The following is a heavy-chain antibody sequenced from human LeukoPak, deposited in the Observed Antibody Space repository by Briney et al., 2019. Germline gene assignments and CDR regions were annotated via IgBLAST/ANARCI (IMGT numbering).Heavy chain of an antibody. CDR3: ARDRGYSTFDY. J-gene: IGHJ4*02. CDR1: GFTFRSYA. Sequence: GGSLRLSCAASGFTFRSYAMSWVRQAPGKGLEWVANMNQDASEKNYVDSAKGRFTISRDNAKNSLYLQMSSLRADDTALYYCARDRGYSTFDYWGQGTLVTVSS. CDR2: MNQDASEK. D-gene: IGHD3-22*01. V-gene: IGHV3-7*01.